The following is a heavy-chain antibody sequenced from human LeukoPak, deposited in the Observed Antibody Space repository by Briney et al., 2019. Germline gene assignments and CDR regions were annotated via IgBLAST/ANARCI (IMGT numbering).Heavy chain of an antibody. CDR3: ARENGDYDY. D-gene: IGHD4-17*01. CDR1: GGSLRSYY. Sequence: LETLSLTCTVSGGSLRSYYWSLVRPPPGEGLEWIGYIYYSGSTNYNPSLKSRVTISVDTSKNQFSLKLSSVTAADTAVYYCARENGDYDYWGQGTLVTVSS. CDR2: IYYSGST. V-gene: IGHV4-59*12. J-gene: IGHJ4*02.